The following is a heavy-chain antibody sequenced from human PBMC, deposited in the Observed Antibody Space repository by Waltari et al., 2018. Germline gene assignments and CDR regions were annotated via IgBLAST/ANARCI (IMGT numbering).Heavy chain of an antibody. J-gene: IGHJ2*01. Sequence: QVQLQQWGAGLLKPSETLSLTCAVYGGSFSGYYWSWIRQPPGKGLEWIGEINHSGSTNSNPSLKSRVTISVDTSKNQFSLKLSSVTAADTAVYYCARGPLVATLSPDWYFDLWGRGTLVTVSS. D-gene: IGHD5-12*01. CDR3: ARGPLVATLSPDWYFDL. CDR1: GGSFSGYY. CDR2: INHSGST. V-gene: IGHV4-34*01.